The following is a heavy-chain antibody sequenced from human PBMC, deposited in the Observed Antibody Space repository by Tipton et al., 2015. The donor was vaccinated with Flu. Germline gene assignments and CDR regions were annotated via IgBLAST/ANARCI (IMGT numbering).Heavy chain of an antibody. D-gene: IGHD1-1*01. V-gene: IGHV1-2*06. CDR2: INPSSGGP. J-gene: IGHJ4*02. CDR3: ARVGTWNDLDY. CDR1: GYTFTGYF. Sequence: QVQLVQSGPEVKKSGASVRVSCKTSGYTFTGYFIHWVRQAPGQGLEWMGRINPSSGGPNYAQNFQGRVTTTRDTSITTAYMELSRLGSNDTAVYYCARVGTWNDLDYWGQGTLVSVSS.